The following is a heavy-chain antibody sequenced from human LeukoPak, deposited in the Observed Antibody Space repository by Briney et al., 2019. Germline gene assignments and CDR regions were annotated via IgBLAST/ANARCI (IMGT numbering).Heavy chain of an antibody. Sequence: PGGSLRLSCAASGFTFSSYGMSWVRQAPGKGLGWVANIKQDGSEKYYVDSVKGRFTISRDNAKNSLYLQMNSLRAEDTAMYYCARSRLRNTANPFDPWGQGTLVTVSS. CDR2: IKQDGSEK. D-gene: IGHD5-18*01. CDR1: GFTFSSYG. V-gene: IGHV3-7*01. CDR3: ARSRLRNTANPFDP. J-gene: IGHJ5*02.